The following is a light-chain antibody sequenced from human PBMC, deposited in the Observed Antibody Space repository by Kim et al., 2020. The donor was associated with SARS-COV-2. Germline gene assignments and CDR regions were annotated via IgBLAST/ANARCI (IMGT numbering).Light chain of an antibody. Sequence: ASVGDRVTITWRASQGISSYLAWYQHRPGKAPKLLIYSASTLQSGVPSRFSGSGSGTDFTLTISSLQPEDFATYYCQQLNSYPITFGQGTRLEIK. CDR1: QGISSY. J-gene: IGKJ5*01. V-gene: IGKV1-9*01. CDR3: QQLNSYPIT. CDR2: SAS.